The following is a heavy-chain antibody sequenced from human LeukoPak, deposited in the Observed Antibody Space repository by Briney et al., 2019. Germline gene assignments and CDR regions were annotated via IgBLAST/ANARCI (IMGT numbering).Heavy chain of an antibody. CDR2: IWYDGSNI. CDR3: AKDQTFYYDSSGYYAC. CDR1: GFTFSSYG. Sequence: GGSLRLSCAASGFTFSSYGMHWVRQAPGKGLEWVAVIWYDGSNIYYADSVKGRFTISRDNSKNTLYLKMNSLRAEDTAVYYCAKDQTFYYDSSGYYACWGQGTLVTVSS. J-gene: IGHJ4*02. V-gene: IGHV3-33*06. D-gene: IGHD3-22*01.